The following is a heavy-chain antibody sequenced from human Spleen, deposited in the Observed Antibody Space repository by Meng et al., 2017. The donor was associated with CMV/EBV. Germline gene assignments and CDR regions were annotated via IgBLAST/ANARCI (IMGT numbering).Heavy chain of an antibody. CDR1: GFTFSRYA. Sequence: GESLKISCAASGFTFSRYAMSWIRQTPGKGLEWVSSLNFGGGGTDYADSVKGRFTISRDNSKNTLYLQMHSLRAEDTAMYYCAKHNSRVVIGGGVDYWGQGTLVTVSS. CDR2: LNFGGGGT. J-gene: IGHJ4*02. D-gene: IGHD3-3*01. V-gene: IGHV3-23*01. CDR3: AKHNSRVVIGGGVDY.